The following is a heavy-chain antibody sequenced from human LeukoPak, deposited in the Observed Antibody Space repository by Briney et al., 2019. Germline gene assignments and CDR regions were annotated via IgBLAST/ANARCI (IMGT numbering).Heavy chain of an antibody. J-gene: IGHJ4*02. CDR3: AKPLSGVAVAGDS. CDR1: GFTFSSYG. D-gene: IGHD6-19*01. V-gene: IGHV3-30*02. CDR2: IRYDGSVK. Sequence: GGSLRLSCAASGFTFSSYGMHWVRQAPGRGLEWVAYIRYDGSVKHYADSVKGRFTISRDNSENTLYLQMNTLRPEDTALFYCAKPLSGVAVAGDSWGQGTLVTVSS.